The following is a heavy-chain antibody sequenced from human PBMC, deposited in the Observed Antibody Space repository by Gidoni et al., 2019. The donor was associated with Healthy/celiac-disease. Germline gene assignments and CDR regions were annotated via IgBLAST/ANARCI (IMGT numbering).Heavy chain of an antibody. CDR3: ARDHMDV. CDR1: GGSISSGSYY. J-gene: IGHJ6*04. CDR2: IYTSGST. Sequence: QVQLQESGPGLVKPSQTLSLTCPVSGGSISSGSYYWSWIRQPAGKGLEWIGRIYTSGSTNYNPSLKSRVTISVDTSKNQFSLKLSSVTAADTAVYYCARDHMDVWGKGTTVTVSS. V-gene: IGHV4-61*02.